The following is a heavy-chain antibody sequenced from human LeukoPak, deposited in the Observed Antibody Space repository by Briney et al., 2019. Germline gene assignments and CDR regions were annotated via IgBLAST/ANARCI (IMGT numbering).Heavy chain of an antibody. J-gene: IGHJ3*01. CDR2: ISNDGVRT. Sequence: GGSLRLSCQFSGFTFSSYAMIWVRQAPGKGLEGISGISNDGVRTFYADAVKGRFTISRDNSKNTLHLQMNSLRVEDTAIYYCAKQKLAVIVSQGFDVWGQGTMVTVSS. V-gene: IGHV3-23*01. CDR1: GFTFSSYA. D-gene: IGHD2-15*01. CDR3: AKQKLAVIVSQGFDV.